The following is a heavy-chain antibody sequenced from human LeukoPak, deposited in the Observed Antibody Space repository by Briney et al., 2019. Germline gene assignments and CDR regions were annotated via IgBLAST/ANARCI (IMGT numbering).Heavy chain of an antibody. D-gene: IGHD7-27*01. CDR2: ITSTSNSI. J-gene: IGHJ4*02. CDR1: GFTFSSYE. V-gene: IGHV3-48*03. CDR3: AASLGPRDY. Sequence: VGSLRLSCAASGFTFSSYETNWVRQAPGKGLEWISYITSTSNSIYYAESVKGRFTISRDNTKNSLYLQMDSLRVEDTALYFCAASLGPRDYWGQGSVASVSS.